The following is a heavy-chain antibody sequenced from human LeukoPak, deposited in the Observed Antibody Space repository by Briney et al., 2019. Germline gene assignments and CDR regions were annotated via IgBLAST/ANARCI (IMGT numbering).Heavy chain of an antibody. CDR2: IIPILGIA. D-gene: IGHD6-13*01. CDR1: GGTFSSYA. J-gene: IGHJ5*02. CDR3: AREGGLIAAAVYNWFDP. V-gene: IGHV1-69*04. Sequence: EASVKVSCKASGGTFSSYAISWVRQAPGQGLEWMGRIIPILGIANYAQKFQGRVTITADKSTSTAYMELSSLRSEDTAVYYCAREGGLIAAAVYNWFDPRGQGTLVTVSS.